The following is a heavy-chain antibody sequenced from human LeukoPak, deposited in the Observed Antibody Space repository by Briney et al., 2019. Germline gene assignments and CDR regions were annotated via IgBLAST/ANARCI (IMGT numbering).Heavy chain of an antibody. CDR1: GGSISSGSYY. D-gene: IGHD3-10*01. V-gene: IGHV4-61*02. CDR2: VYTSGST. CDR3: ARAGRYYGSGSSNWFDP. Sequence: SETLSLTCTVSGGSISSGSYYWSWIRQPAGKGLEWIGRVYTSGSTNYNPSLKSRVTISVDTSKNQFSLKLSSVTAADTAVYYCARAGRYYGSGSSNWFDPWGQGTLVTVSS. J-gene: IGHJ5*02.